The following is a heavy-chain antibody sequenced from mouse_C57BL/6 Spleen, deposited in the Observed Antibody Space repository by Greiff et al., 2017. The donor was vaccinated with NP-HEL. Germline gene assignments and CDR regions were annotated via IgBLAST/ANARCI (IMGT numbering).Heavy chain of an antibody. CDR3: AGGPYWYFDV. Sequence: EVQLQESGPGLVKPSQSLSLTCSVTGYSITSGYYWNWIRQFPGNKLEWMGYISYDGSNNYNPSLKNRISITRDTSKNQFFLKLNSVTTEDTATYYCAGGPYWYFDVWGTGTTVTVSS. V-gene: IGHV3-6*01. J-gene: IGHJ1*03. CDR2: ISYDGSN. CDR1: GYSITSGYY.